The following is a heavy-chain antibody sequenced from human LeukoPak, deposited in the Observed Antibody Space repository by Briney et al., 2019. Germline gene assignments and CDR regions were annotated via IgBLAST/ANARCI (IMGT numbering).Heavy chain of an antibody. J-gene: IGHJ6*02. V-gene: IGHV3-21*01. CDR2: ISGISDYI. CDR3: ARDRRPSVKYVYYNWDV. CDR1: X. D-gene: IGHD5-24*01. Sequence: XVXWXXXAPGKGLEWVSSISGISDYIYYADSVKGRFTISRDNAKDSLYLQINSLRAEDTAVYYCARDRRPSVKYVYYNWDVWGQGTTVTVSS.